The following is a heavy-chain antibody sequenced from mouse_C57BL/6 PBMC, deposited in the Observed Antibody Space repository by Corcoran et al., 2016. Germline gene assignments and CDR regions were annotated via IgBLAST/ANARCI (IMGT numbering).Heavy chain of an antibody. D-gene: IGHD2-4*01. Sequence: EVQLQQSGPELVKPGASVKIPCKASGYTFTDYNMDWVKQSHGKSLEWIGDINPNNGGTIYNQKFKGKATLTVDKSSGTAYMALRSLTSEDTAGYDCARKCPLCYDYDGGAMVYWGQGTAVTVSS. J-gene: IGHJ4*01. CDR3: ARKCPLCYDYDGGAMVY. CDR2: INPNNGGT. V-gene: IGHV1-18*01. CDR1: GYTFTDYN.